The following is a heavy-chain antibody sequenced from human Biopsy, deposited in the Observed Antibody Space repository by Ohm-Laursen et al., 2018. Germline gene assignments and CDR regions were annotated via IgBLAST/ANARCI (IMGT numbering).Heavy chain of an antibody. CDR1: GGAFTNYA. Sequence: SVKVSCKASGGAFTNYAINWVRQAPGHGLEWMGGIITVSETAGYAERFQGGVTITADVTTTTAYMDLSGLRSEDTAVYYCVAYPSSGFFENNDDFAMDVWGQGTTVIVSS. D-gene: IGHD6-19*01. V-gene: IGHV1-69*13. J-gene: IGHJ6*02. CDR3: VAYPSSGFFENNDDFAMDV. CDR2: IITVSETA.